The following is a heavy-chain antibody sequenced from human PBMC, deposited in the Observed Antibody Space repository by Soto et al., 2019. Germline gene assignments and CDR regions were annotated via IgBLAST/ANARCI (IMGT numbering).Heavy chain of an antibody. V-gene: IGHV3-33*01. J-gene: IGHJ3*02. CDR2: IWYDGSNK. CDR3: AREKGEDCSGGSCYSNQNAFDI. CDR1: GFTFSSYG. Sequence: QVQLVESGGGVVQPGRSLRLSCAASGFTFSSYGMHWVRQAPGKGLEWVAVIWYDGSNKYYADSVKGRFTISRDNSKNTLYLQMNSLRAEDTAVYYCAREKGEDCSGGSCYSNQNAFDIWGQGTMVTVSS. D-gene: IGHD2-15*01.